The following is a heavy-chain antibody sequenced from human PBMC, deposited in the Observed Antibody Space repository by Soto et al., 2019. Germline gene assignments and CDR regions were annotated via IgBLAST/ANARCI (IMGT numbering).Heavy chain of an antibody. CDR2: IIPISGTT. Sequence: QVQLVQSGAEVKKPGSSVKVSCTASGGTFNNYAVTWERQAPGQGLEWMGGIIPISGTTNYAQKFQGRVTITADVSTSTAYMELSSLRSEDTALYYCASSYGTSWYGDYWGQGTLVTVSS. V-gene: IGHV1-69*01. D-gene: IGHD6-13*01. CDR3: ASSYGTSWYGDY. CDR1: GGTFNNYA. J-gene: IGHJ4*02.